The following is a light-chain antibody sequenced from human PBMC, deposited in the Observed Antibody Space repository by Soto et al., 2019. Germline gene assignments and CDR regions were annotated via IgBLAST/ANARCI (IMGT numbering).Light chain of an antibody. CDR1: QSVLYSSDNKNY. CDR3: QQYYSTPLT. Sequence: DIVMTQSPDSLAVSLGERATINCKYSQSVLYSSDNKNYLAWYQQKPGQPPKLVIYWASTRESGVPDRFSGSGSGADFTLTISSLQAEDVAVYYCQQYYSTPLTFGGGTKVEIK. J-gene: IGKJ4*01. CDR2: WAS. V-gene: IGKV4-1*01.